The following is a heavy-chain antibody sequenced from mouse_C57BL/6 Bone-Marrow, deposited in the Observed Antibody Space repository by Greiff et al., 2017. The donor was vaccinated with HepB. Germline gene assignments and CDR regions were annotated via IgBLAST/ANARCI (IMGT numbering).Heavy chain of an antibody. CDR2: ISDGGSYT. Sequence: EVNLVESGGGLVKPGGSLKLSCAASGFTFSSYAMSWVRQTPEKRLEWVATISDGGSYTYYPDNVKGRFTISRDNAKNNLYLQMSHLKSEDTARYYCARERGNYASFAYWGQGTLVTVSA. J-gene: IGHJ3*01. CDR3: ARERGNYASFAY. V-gene: IGHV5-4*03. CDR1: GFTFSSYA. D-gene: IGHD1-1*01.